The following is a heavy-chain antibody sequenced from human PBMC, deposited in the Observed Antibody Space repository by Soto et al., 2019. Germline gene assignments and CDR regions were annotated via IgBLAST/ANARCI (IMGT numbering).Heavy chain of an antibody. CDR2: IYTSGST. Sequence: PSETLSLTXTVSGGSISSYYWSWIRQPAGKGLEWIGRIYTSGSTNYNPSLKSRVTMSVDTSKNQFSLKLSSVTAADTAVYYCARGTSPGPYYYGSGSYGMDVWGQGTTVTVSS. CDR1: GGSISSYY. V-gene: IGHV4-4*07. D-gene: IGHD3-10*01. CDR3: ARGTSPGPYYYGSGSYGMDV. J-gene: IGHJ6*02.